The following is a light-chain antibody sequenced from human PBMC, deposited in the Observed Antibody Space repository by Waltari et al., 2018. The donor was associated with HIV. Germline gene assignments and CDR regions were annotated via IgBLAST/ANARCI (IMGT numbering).Light chain of an antibody. Sequence: QSAPTQPASVSGSPGQSITISCTGTTSDVGGYNHVSWYQQHPGKAPKPMIHEVSRRPAWVSNSLSGSKSANTASLTTAGLQGEDEADYYCSSYTSSSTVVFGGGTKLTVL. CDR1: TSDVGGYNH. CDR3: SSYTSSSTVV. CDR2: EVS. V-gene: IGLV2-14*01. J-gene: IGLJ3*02.